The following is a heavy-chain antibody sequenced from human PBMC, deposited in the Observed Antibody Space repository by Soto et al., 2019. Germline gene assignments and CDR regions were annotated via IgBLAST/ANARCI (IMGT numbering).Heavy chain of an antibody. J-gene: IGHJ4*02. Sequence: PGGSLKISCAASGFSFSDYYMSWIRQAPGKGLEWVSYISSSSSYTNYADSVKGRFTISRYNAKNSLYLQMNSLRAEDTAVYYGGRVFGPGSSSFDEWGQGTLVPVAS. V-gene: IGHV3-11*06. CDR3: GRVFGPGSSSFDE. D-gene: IGHD6-6*01. CDR2: ISSSSSYT. CDR1: GFSFSDYY.